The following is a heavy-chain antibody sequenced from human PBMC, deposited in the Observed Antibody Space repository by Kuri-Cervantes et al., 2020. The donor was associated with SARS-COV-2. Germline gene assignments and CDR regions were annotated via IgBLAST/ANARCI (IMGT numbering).Heavy chain of an antibody. CDR1: GSSVSSGSYY. D-gene: IGHD4-17*01. Sequence: SETLSLTCTVSGSSVSSGSYYWSWIRQPPGKGLEWIGYIYYNGSTNYNPSPKGRVPISVDTSKNQFSLKLSSVTAADTAMYYCARHDYGDPLTYYYGMDVWGQGTTVTVSS. CDR2: IYYNGST. J-gene: IGHJ6*02. V-gene: IGHV4-61*01. CDR3: ARHDYGDPLTYYYGMDV.